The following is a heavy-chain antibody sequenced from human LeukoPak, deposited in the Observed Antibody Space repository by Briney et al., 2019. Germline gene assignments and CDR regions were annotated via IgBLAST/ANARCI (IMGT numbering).Heavy chain of an antibody. V-gene: IGHV1-24*01. CDR2: FDPEDGET. D-gene: IGHD2-2*01. CDR3: ATAHQLLRDPFDY. Sequence: GSVKVSCKVSGYTLTELSMHWVRQAPGKGLEWMGGFDPEDGETIYAQKFQGRVTMTEDTSTDTAYMELSSLRSEDTAVYYCATAHQLLRDPFDYWGQGTLVTVSS. CDR1: GYTLTELS. J-gene: IGHJ4*02.